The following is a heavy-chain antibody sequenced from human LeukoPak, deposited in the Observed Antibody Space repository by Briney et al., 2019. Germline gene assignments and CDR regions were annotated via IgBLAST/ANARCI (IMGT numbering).Heavy chain of an antibody. D-gene: IGHD1-26*01. CDR2: ISGSGGGT. Sequence: GGSLRLSCAASGFTFSTYAMSWVRQAAGKGLESVSLISGSGGGTYYADSVKGRFTISRDNSKNTLYLQLNSLRVEDTAVYYCAKNRGAGSHYYYHMNVWGKGTTVTVSS. CDR1: GFTFSTYA. J-gene: IGHJ6*03. CDR3: AKNRGAGSHYYYHMNV. V-gene: IGHV3-23*01.